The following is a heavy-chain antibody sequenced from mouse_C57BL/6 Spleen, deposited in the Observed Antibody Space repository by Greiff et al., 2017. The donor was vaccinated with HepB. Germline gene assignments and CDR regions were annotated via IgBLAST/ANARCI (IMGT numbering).Heavy chain of an antibody. Sequence: QVQLQQSGAELARPGASVKLSCKASGYTFTSYGISWVKQRTGQGLEWIGEIYPRSGNTYYNEKFKGKATLTADKSSSTAYMELRSLTSEDTAVYFCARSSGREPAMDYWGQGTSVTVSS. D-gene: IGHD4-1*01. V-gene: IGHV1-81*01. CDR1: GYTFTSYG. CDR2: IYPRSGNT. CDR3: ARSSGREPAMDY. J-gene: IGHJ4*01.